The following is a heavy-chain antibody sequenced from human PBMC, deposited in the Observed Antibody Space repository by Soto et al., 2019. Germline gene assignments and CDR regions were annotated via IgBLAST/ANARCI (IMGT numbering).Heavy chain of an antibody. CDR3: ARRSSWYGVLDY. D-gene: IGHD6-13*01. J-gene: IGHJ4*02. CDR2: MNPNSGNT. V-gene: IGHV1-8*01. Sequence: GASVKVSCKASGYTFTSYDIYWVRQATGQGLEWMGWMNPNSGNTGYAQKFQGRVTMTRNTSISTAYMELSSLRSEDTAVYYCARRSSWYGVLDYWGQGTLVTVSS. CDR1: GYTFTSYD.